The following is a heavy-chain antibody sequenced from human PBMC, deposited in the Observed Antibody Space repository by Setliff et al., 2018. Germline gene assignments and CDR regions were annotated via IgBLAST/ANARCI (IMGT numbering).Heavy chain of an antibody. V-gene: IGHV4-61*09. CDR1: GESIDSVATGNHY. D-gene: IGHD2-15*01. J-gene: IGHJ6*03. CDR2: IYASWST. Sequence: SETLSLTCIVSGESIDSVATGNHYWSWIRQPAGKGPEWIGHIYASWSTNYNPSLKSRVTISLDTSKNQFSLKLSSVTAADTAVYYCVRMSGFQYMDVWGKGTTVTVSS. CDR3: VRMSGFQYMDV.